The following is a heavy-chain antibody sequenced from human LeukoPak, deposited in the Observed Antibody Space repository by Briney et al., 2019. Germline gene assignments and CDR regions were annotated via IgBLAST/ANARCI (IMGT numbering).Heavy chain of an antibody. CDR2: ISGSGGST. Sequence: GGSLRLSCAASGFTFSSYAMSWVRQAPGKGLEWASAISGSGGSTYYADSVKGRFTISRDNSKDTLYLQMSSLRAEDTAVYYCARIPYYYYYYMDVWGKGTTVTVSS. J-gene: IGHJ6*03. CDR3: ARIPYYYYYYMDV. V-gene: IGHV3-23*01. D-gene: IGHD2-21*01. CDR1: GFTFSSYA.